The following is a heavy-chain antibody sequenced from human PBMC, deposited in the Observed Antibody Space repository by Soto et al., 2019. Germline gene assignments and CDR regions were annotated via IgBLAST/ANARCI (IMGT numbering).Heavy chain of an antibody. Sequence: GASVKVSCKASGYTFTSYCISWVRQAPGQGLEWMGWISAYNGNTNYAQKLQGRVTMTTDTSTSTAYMELRSLRSDDTAVYYCARDPVSLYRPPHLTRGMDVWGQGTTVTVSS. CDR1: GYTFTSYC. V-gene: IGHV1-18*04. CDR3: ARDPVSLYRPPHLTRGMDV. D-gene: IGHD2-2*02. CDR2: ISAYNGNT. J-gene: IGHJ6*02.